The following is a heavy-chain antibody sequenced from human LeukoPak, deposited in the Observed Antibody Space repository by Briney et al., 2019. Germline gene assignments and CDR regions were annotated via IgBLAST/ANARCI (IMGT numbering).Heavy chain of an antibody. V-gene: IGHV4-34*01. CDR3: ARGATISETGYFDF. CDR2: IDHRGDT. Sequence: SETLSLTCAVYVGSFSRYYWSWIRQSPGKGLEWISEIDHRGDTNYNPSVKSRVTISVDTYKHQFSLKVRSLTAADTAVYYCARGATISETGYFDFWGQGTPVTVSS. J-gene: IGHJ4*03. D-gene: IGHD5-24*01. CDR1: VGSFSRYY.